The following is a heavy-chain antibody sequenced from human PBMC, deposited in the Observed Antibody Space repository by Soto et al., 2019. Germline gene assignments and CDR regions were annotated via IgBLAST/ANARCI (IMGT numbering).Heavy chain of an antibody. CDR3: ARKDYDYIWGSTPGVDV. Sequence: SETLSLTCTVSGGSISSYYWSWIRQPPGKGLEWIGYIYYSGSTNYNPSLKSRVTISVDTSKNQFSLKLSSVTAADTAVYYCARKDYDYIWGSTPGVDVWGKGTTVTVSS. CDR1: GGSISSYY. D-gene: IGHD3-16*01. J-gene: IGHJ6*04. CDR2: IYYSGST. V-gene: IGHV4-59*01.